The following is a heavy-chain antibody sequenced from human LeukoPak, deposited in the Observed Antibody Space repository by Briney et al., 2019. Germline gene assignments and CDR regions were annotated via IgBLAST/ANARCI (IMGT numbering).Heavy chain of an antibody. Sequence: GRSLRLSCAASGFTFSSYAMHWVRQAPGKGLEWVAVISYDGSNKYYADSVKGRFTISRDNAKNSLYLQMNSLRAEDTAVYYCARALDPDIVVVVAAPSDYWGQGTLVTVSS. CDR2: ISYDGSNK. D-gene: IGHD2-15*01. J-gene: IGHJ4*02. CDR1: GFTFSSYA. CDR3: ARALDPDIVVVVAAPSDY. V-gene: IGHV3-30-3*01.